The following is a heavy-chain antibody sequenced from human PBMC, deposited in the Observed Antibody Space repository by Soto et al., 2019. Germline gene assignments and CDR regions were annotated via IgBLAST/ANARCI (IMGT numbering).Heavy chain of an antibody. D-gene: IGHD3-16*02. CDR3: ARTGDYVWGSYLHAFDI. CDR1: GYTFTSYY. V-gene: IGHV1-46*01. J-gene: IGHJ3*02. Sequence: ASVKVSCKASGYTFTSYYMHWVRQATGQGLEWTGIINPGGGSTSYAQKFQGRVTMTRDTSTSTVYMELSSLRSEDTAVYYCARTGDYVWGSYLHAFDIWGQGTMVTVSS. CDR2: INPGGGST.